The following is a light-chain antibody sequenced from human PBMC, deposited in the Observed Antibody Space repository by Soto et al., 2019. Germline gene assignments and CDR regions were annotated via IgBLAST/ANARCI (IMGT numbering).Light chain of an antibody. Sequence: EIVMTQSPATLSVSPGERATLSCRASQSVTSNLAWYQQKPGRAPRLLIYGASTRATGIPARFSGSGSGTEFTLTISNLQSEDFALSYCQHYFKWPYTFGQGTKVEIK. CDR1: QSVTSN. J-gene: IGKJ2*01. V-gene: IGKV3-15*01. CDR3: QHYFKWPYT. CDR2: GAS.